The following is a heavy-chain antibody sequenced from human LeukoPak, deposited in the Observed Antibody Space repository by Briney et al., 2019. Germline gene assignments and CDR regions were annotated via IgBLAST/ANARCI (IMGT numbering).Heavy chain of an antibody. CDR3: SRSTTVPGAKYYSDN. D-gene: IGHD4-11*01. V-gene: IGHV3-49*04. CDR1: RFSFGNYA. CDR2: IRSKAFNGII. Sequence: GGSLRLSCAASRFSFGNYAMSWVRQAPGKGLEWVALIRSKAFNGIIEYAASVQGRFSISRDDSNSIAYLQMNGLKVEDTAVYYCSRSTTVPGAKYYSDNWGQGTLVTVSS. J-gene: IGHJ4*02.